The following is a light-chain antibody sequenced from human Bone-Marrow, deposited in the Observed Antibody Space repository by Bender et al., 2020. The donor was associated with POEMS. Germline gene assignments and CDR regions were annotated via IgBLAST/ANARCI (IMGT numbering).Light chain of an antibody. CDR3: VAWDASLNGWV. CDR1: KLGDKY. J-gene: IGLJ3*02. Sequence: SYELTQPPSESVSPGQTASITCPGDKLGDKYATWYQQKPGQSPVLVIYQDNKRPSGVPDRFAGSKSGTSASLAITGLQSDDEAIYVCVAWDASLNGWVFGGGTKLTVL. V-gene: IGLV3-1*01. CDR2: QDN.